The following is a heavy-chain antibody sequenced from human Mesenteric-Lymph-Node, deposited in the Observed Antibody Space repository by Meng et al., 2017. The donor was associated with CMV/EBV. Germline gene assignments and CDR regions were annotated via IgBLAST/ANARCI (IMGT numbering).Heavy chain of an antibody. Sequence: ASVKVSCKASGYTFTDFYIYWVRQAPGQGLEWMGWISAYNGQTNYAQKFQGRVTMTTDTSTTTAYMEVRSLRSDDTAVYYCARDMFRSYFDPWGQGTLVTVSS. V-gene: IGHV1-18*04. J-gene: IGHJ5*02. CDR1: GYTFTDFY. D-gene: IGHD3-10*02. CDR2: ISAYNGQT. CDR3: ARDMFRSYFDP.